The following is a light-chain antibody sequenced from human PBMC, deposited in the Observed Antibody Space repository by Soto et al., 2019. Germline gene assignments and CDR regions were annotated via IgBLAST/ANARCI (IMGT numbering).Light chain of an antibody. CDR2: YVS. Sequence: QSALTQPRSVSGSPGQSVTISCTGTSSDVGGYNYVSWYQQHPGKAPKLMIYYVSKRPSGVPDRFSGSKSGNTASLTISGLQAEDEADYYCCSYAGSHYVFGTGTKLTVL. CDR3: CSYAGSHYV. J-gene: IGLJ1*01. V-gene: IGLV2-11*01. CDR1: SSDVGGYNY.